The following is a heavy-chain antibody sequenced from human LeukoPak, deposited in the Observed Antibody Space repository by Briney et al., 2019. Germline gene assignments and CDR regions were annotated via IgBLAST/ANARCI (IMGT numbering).Heavy chain of an antibody. Sequence: GGSLRLSCAASGFTFSSSAVSWVRQAPGKGLEWVSAISASGGSTYYADSVKGRFTISRDNSKNTLYLQMNSLRAEDTAVYYCARGAVAGHDAFDIWGQGTMVTVSS. CDR2: ISASGGST. CDR3: ARGAVAGHDAFDI. V-gene: IGHV3-23*01. CDR1: GFTFSSSA. D-gene: IGHD6-19*01. J-gene: IGHJ3*02.